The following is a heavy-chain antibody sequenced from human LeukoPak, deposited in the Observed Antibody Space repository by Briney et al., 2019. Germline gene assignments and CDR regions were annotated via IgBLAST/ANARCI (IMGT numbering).Heavy chain of an antibody. CDR3: ARDRSYCGSGSPYDY. CDR1: GFTFSSYW. Sequence: GGSLRLSCAASGFTFSSYWMHWVRQAPGKGLVWVSRINSDGSSTSYADSVKGRFTISRDNAKNTLYLQMNSLRAEDTAVYYCARDRSYCGSGSPYDYWGQGTLVTVSS. D-gene: IGHD3-10*01. V-gene: IGHV3-74*01. J-gene: IGHJ4*02. CDR2: INSDGSST.